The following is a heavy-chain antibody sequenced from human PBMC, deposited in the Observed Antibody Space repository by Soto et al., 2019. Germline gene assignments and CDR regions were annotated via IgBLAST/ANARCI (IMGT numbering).Heavy chain of an antibody. Sequence: PGGSLRLSCAASGFTFSNAWMNWVRQAPGKGLEWVGRIKSKTDGGTTDYAAPVKGRFTISRDDSKNTLYLQMNSLKTEDTAVYYCTTVPIIAVADRYYYYYGMDVWGQGTTVTVSS. CDR3: TTVPIIAVADRYYYYYGMDV. CDR1: GFTFSNAW. J-gene: IGHJ6*02. V-gene: IGHV3-15*07. CDR2: IKSKTDGGTT. D-gene: IGHD6-19*01.